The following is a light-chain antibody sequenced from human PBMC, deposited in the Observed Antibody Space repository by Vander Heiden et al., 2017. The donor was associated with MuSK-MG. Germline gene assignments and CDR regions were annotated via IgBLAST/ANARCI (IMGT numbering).Light chain of an antibody. J-gene: IGLJ2*01. V-gene: IGLV2-14*01. CDR3: SSYTSISTLV. CDR1: SSDVGGYNY. Sequence: QSALTQPASVSGSPGQSITTSCTGTSSDVGGYNYVSWYQQHPGKAPKLMIYDVSNRPSGVSNRFSGSKSGNTASLTISGLQAEDEADYYCSSYTSISTLVFGGGTKLTVL. CDR2: DVS.